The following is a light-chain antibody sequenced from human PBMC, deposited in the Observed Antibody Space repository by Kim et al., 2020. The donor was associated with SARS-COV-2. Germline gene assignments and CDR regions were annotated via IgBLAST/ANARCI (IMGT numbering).Light chain of an antibody. CDR1: SNNGGKQG. Sequence: QTDTLTFNGNSNNGGKQGAAWLQQRKGHPPKLLSYRTDKRTSGISERFSASRSGNIASLTITGLQPEDEGDYYCSAWDSSLSAWVFGGGTQLTVL. CDR2: RTD. V-gene: IGLV10-54*04. J-gene: IGLJ3*02. CDR3: SAWDSSLSAWV.